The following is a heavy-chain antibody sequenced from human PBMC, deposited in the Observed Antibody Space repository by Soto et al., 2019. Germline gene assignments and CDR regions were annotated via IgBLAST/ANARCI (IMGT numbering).Heavy chain of an antibody. CDR2: IIPIFGTA. CDR1: GGTFSSYA. Sequence: QVQLVQSGAEVKKPGSSVKVSCKASGGTFSSYAISWVRQAPGQGLEWMGGIIPIFGTANYAQKFQGRVTRAADESTXTXYXLLSSLRSEDTAVYYCARASRYCTGGSCYFLPGIDYWGQGTLVTVSS. CDR3: ARASRYCTGGSCYFLPGIDY. D-gene: IGHD2-15*01. V-gene: IGHV1-69*12. J-gene: IGHJ4*02.